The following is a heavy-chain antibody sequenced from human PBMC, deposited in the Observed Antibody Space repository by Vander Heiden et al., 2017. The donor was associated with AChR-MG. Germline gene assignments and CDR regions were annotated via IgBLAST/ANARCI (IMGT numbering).Heavy chain of an antibody. CDR1: GYSISSGYY. Sequence: QVQLQESGPGLVKPSETLSLTCAVSGYSISSGYYWGWIRQPPGKGLEWIGSIYHSGSTYYNPSLKSRVTISVDTSKNQFSLKLSSVTAADTAVYYCASQKDAFDIWGQGKMVTVSS. CDR2: IYHSGST. J-gene: IGHJ3*02. CDR3: ASQKDAFDI. V-gene: IGHV4-38-2*01.